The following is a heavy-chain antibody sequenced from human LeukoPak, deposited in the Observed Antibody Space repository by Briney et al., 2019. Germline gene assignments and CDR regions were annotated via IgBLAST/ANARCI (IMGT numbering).Heavy chain of an antibody. CDR3: AREAPRTFSRPWFDP. V-gene: IGHV4-59*01. J-gene: IGHJ5*02. CDR1: GGSISSYY. Sequence: PSETLSLTCTVSGGSISSYYWSWIRQPPGKGLEWIGYIYYSGSTNYNPSLQSRVTISVDTSKSQFSLKLSSVTAADTAVYYCAREAPRTFSRPWFDPWGQGTLVTVSS. CDR2: IYYSGST. D-gene: IGHD3-16*01.